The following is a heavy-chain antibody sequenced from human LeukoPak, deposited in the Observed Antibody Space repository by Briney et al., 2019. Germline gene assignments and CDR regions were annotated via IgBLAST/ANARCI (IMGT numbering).Heavy chain of an antibody. D-gene: IGHD3-10*01. Sequence: PSETLSLTCTVSGGSISSGSYYWSWIRQPAGKGLEWIGHIYTSGSTNYNPSPKSRVTISVDTSKNQFSLKLSSVTATDTAVYYCASRVANYYGNWFDPWGKGTLVTVSS. CDR3: ASRVANYYGNWFDP. J-gene: IGHJ5*02. CDR1: GGSISSGSYY. V-gene: IGHV4-61*09. CDR2: IYTSGST.